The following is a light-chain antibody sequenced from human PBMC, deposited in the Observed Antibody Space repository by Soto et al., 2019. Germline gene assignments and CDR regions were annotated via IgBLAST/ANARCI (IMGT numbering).Light chain of an antibody. CDR3: QQYNDWRT. CDR1: QSVSSN. CDR2: GAS. V-gene: IGKV3-15*01. J-gene: IGKJ2*01. Sequence: EIVMTQSPVTLSVSPGERATLSCRASQSVSSNLAWYQQKPGQAPRLLIYGASTRATGIPARFSGSGSGTDFTLTISSLQSEDFAVYYCQQYNDWRTFGQGTKLEIK.